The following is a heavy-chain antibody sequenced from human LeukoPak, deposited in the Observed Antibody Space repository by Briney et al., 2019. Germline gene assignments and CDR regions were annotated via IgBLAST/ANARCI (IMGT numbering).Heavy chain of an antibody. V-gene: IGHV3-11*01. CDR1: VFTFCDYY. CDR2: ICSSGSTI. CDR3: ASEFRHNWNEKNWFDP. D-gene: IGHD1-1*01. Sequence: PGGSLRLSCAASVFTFCDYYMSWIRQAPGKGLGWVSYICSSGSTIYYADSVKGRFTISRDNDKNSLYLQLNSLRDEDTAVYYCASEFRHNWNEKNWFDPWGQGTLVTVSS. J-gene: IGHJ5*02.